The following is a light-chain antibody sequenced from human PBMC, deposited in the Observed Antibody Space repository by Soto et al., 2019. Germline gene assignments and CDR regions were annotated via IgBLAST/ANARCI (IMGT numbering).Light chain of an antibody. J-gene: IGKJ5*01. CDR2: DAS. CDR3: QQCCNGIPIN. CDR1: QSVSSY. V-gene: IGKV3-11*01. Sequence: IVLPSPPRPISLSPGASAPLSCRVSQSVSSYLAWYQQKPGQAPRLLIYDASNRATGIQARFSGSGSGTDFTLTISSLEPEDAAVYYFQQCCNGIPINFGQVTRLEIK.